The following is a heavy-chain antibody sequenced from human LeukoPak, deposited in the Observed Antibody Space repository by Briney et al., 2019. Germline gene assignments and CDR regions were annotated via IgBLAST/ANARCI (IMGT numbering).Heavy chain of an antibody. Sequence: PSETLSLTCTVSGGSISSYYWSWIRQPPGKGLEWIGYIYYSGSTNYNRPLKSRVTISVDTSRNQFSLNLSSVTAADTAVYYRARAWFGESAYTFDYWGQGTLVTVSS. D-gene: IGHD3-10*01. CDR1: GGSISSYY. CDR2: IYYSGST. V-gene: IGHV4-59*01. CDR3: ARAWFGESAYTFDY. J-gene: IGHJ4*02.